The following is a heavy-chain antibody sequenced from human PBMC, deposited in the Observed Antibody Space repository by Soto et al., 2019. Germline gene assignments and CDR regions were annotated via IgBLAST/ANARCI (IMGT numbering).Heavy chain of an antibody. CDR2: ISSNGGNT. CDR3: VKDCHDGNPSNCFDH. CDR1: GFIFWNFV. D-gene: IGHD1-1*01. Sequence: GGSLRLSCSASGFIFWNFVMHWVRQSPGKRHEYISAISSNGGNTFYSDSVKGRFVVSRDNSKNTLYLQMSGLRAEDTAVYYCVKDCHDGNPSNCFDHWGLGTLVTVSS. J-gene: IGHJ4*02. V-gene: IGHV3-64D*08.